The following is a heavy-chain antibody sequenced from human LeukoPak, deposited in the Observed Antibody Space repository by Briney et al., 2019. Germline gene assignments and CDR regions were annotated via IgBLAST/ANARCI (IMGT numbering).Heavy chain of an antibody. Sequence: ASVKVSCKASGYTFTGYYMHWVRQAPGQGLEWMGWINPNSGGTNYAQKFQGWVTMTRDTSISTAYMELSRLRSDDTAVYFCASAGGYNPYGMNVGAQGTTVTAPS. CDR3: ASAGGYNPYGMNV. J-gene: IGHJ6*02. CDR2: INPNSGGT. V-gene: IGHV1-2*04. D-gene: IGHD5-24*01. CDR1: GYTFTGYY.